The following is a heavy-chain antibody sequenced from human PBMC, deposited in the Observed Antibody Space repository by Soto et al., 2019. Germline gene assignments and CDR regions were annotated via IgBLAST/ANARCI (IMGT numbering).Heavy chain of an antibody. CDR2: IIPILGIA. CDR3: ARGIAAAGSSYYYGMDV. D-gene: IGHD6-13*01. CDR1: GGTFSSYT. J-gene: IGHJ6*02. V-gene: IGHV1-69*02. Sequence: SVKVPCKASGGTFSSYTISWVRQAPGQGLEWMGRIIPILGIANYAQKFQGRVTITADKSTSTAYMELSSLRSEDTAVYYCARGIAAAGSSYYYGMDVWGQGTTVTVSS.